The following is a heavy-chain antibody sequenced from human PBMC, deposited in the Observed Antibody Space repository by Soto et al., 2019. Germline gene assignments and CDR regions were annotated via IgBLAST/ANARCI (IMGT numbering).Heavy chain of an antibody. Sequence: QVQLQESGPGLVKPSETLSLTCTVSGGSISSYYWSWIRQPPGKGLEWIGYIYYSGSTNYNPSLKSRFTLSVDTYKNQFSLQMSSVTAADTAVYYCARVGRDYGDSIYYYGMDVWGQGTTVTVSS. CDR2: IYYSGST. D-gene: IGHD4-17*01. J-gene: IGHJ6*02. V-gene: IGHV4-59*01. CDR3: ARVGRDYGDSIYYYGMDV. CDR1: GGSISSYY.